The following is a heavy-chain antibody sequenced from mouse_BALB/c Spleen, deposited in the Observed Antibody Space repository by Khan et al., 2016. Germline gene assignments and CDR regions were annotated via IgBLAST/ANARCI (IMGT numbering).Heavy chain of an antibody. V-gene: IGHV2-9*02. CDR1: GFSLTNSG. J-gene: IGHJ3*01. CDR3: ARDDQDFDAWFAS. Sequence: VQLQESGPGLVAPSQSLSITCTVSGFSLTNSGVHWVRQPPRKGLDWLGVIWAGGSTDYNSDLMSRLSITSDTTQYQVFLKMNSLQTDDTAMYYCARDDQDFDAWFASWGQGTLVTVSA. CDR2: IWAGGST.